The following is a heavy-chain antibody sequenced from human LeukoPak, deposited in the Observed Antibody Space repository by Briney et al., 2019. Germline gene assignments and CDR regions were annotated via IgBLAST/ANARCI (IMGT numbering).Heavy chain of an antibody. CDR1: GGSINNYY. CDR3: ARHTITMIVVAMGAFDI. J-gene: IGHJ3*02. V-gene: IGHV4-59*01. Sequence: SETLSLTCAVSGGSINNYYWSWIRQPPGKGLEWIGYIYDSGSTNYNPSLKSRVTTSLDTSKNQVSLELSSVTAADTAVYYCARHTITMIVVAMGAFDIWGQGTMVTVSS. D-gene: IGHD3-22*01. CDR2: IYDSGST.